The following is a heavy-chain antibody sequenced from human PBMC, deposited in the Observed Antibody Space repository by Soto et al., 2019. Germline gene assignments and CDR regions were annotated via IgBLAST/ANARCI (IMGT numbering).Heavy chain of an antibody. Sequence: SQTLSHICSASGNESANNTAAGDSLRQYTSKGLEWLGRTYYRSKWYNDYAVSVKSRITINPDTSKNQFSLQLNSVTPEDTAAYYCASVGYGPCFGTRRKRTLVTVFS. CDR3: ASVGYGPCFGT. D-gene: IGHD5-12*01. CDR1: GNESANNTAA. CDR2: TYYRSKWYN. J-gene: IGHJ5*02. V-gene: IGHV6-1*01.